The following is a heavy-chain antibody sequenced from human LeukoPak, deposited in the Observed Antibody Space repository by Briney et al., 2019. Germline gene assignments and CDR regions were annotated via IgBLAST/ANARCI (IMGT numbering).Heavy chain of an antibody. D-gene: IGHD4-17*01. CDR2: ISSSGSAI. J-gene: IGHJ4*02. CDR1: GFTFSSYE. CDR3: ARPSYDDTAPDY. Sequence: GGSLRLSCAASGFTFSSYEMNWVRQAPGKGLEWVSYISSSGSAIHYADSVKGRFTISRDNAKKSLLLQMNSLRAEDTAVYYCARPSYDDTAPDYWGQGTLVTVSS. V-gene: IGHV3-48*03.